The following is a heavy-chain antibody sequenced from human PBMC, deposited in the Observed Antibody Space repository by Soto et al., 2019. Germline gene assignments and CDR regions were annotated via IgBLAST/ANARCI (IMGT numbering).Heavy chain of an antibody. CDR2: ISAYNGNT. CDR1: GYTFTSYG. CDR3: ARDTGRYCTNGVCTYPDV. Sequence: ASVKVSCKASGYTFTSYGISWVRQAPGQGLEWMGWISAYNGNTNYAQKLQGRVTMTTDTSTSTAYMELRSLRSDDTAVYYCARDTGRYCTNGVCTYPDVWGQGTTVTVSS. V-gene: IGHV1-18*01. J-gene: IGHJ6*02. D-gene: IGHD2-8*01.